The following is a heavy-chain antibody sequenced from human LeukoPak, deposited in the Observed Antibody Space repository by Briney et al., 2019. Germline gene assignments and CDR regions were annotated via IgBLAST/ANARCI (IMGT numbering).Heavy chain of an antibody. J-gene: IGHJ4*02. Sequence: MTSETLSLTCTVSGGSISSGGYYWSWIRQHPGKGLEWIGYIYYSGSTYYNPSLKSRVTISVDTSKNQFSLKLSSVTAADTAVYYCARATGGGVVVPAAVFDYWGQGTLVTVSS. D-gene: IGHD2-2*01. CDR3: ARATGGGVVVPAAVFDY. CDR1: GGSISSGGYY. V-gene: IGHV4-31*03. CDR2: IYYSGST.